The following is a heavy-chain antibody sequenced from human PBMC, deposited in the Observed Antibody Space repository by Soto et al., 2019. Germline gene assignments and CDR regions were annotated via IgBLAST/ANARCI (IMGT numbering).Heavy chain of an antibody. V-gene: IGHV5-51*01. D-gene: IGHD4-17*01. CDR1: GYSLTHYW. CDR3: ARGTTTPYYYYGMDV. J-gene: IGHJ6*02. CDR2: IYPGDSDT. Sequence: GESLKISWKGSGYSLTHYWIRWVRQMPGKSLEGMGIIYPGDSDTRYSPSFQGQVTISADKSISTAYLQWSSLKASDTAMYYCARGTTTPYYYYGMDVWGQGTRDTVSS.